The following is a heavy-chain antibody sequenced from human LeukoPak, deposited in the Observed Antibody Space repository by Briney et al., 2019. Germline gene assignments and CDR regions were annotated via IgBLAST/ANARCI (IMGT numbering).Heavy chain of an antibody. Sequence: GGSLRLSCAASGFTFSGYSMNWVRQAPGKGLEWVGFIRTKAYGGTTEYAASVKGRFTISRDGSKSIAYLQMNSLKTEDTAVYYCTRTYYDSSGYLFDYWGQGTLVTVS. CDR1: GFTFSGYS. V-gene: IGHV3-49*04. CDR2: IRTKAYGGTT. D-gene: IGHD3-22*01. CDR3: TRTYYDSSGYLFDY. J-gene: IGHJ4*02.